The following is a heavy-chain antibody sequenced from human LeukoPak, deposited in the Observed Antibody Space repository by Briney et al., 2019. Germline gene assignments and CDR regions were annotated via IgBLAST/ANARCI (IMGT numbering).Heavy chain of an antibody. J-gene: IGHJ5*02. CDR1: GGSISSHY. Sequence: SETLSLTCTVSGGSISSHYWSWIRQPPGKGLEWIGYIYYSGSTNYNPSLKSRVTISVDTSKNQFSLKLSSVTAADTAVYYCARLPYGSGPTDWFDPWGQGTLVTVSS. CDR2: IYYSGST. D-gene: IGHD3-10*01. V-gene: IGHV4-59*08. CDR3: ARLPYGSGPTDWFDP.